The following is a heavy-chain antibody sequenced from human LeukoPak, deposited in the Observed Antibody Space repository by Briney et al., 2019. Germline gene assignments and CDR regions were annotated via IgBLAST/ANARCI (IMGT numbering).Heavy chain of an antibody. D-gene: IGHD3-10*01. CDR1: GFTFSSYG. CDR2: IRYDGSNK. Sequence: GGSLRLSCAASGFTFSSYGMRWVRQAPGKGLEWVAFIRYDGSNKYYADSVKGRFTISRDNSKNTLYLQMNSLRAEDTAVYYCAKDGWFGGESLDYWGQGTLVTVSS. CDR3: AKDGWFGGESLDY. J-gene: IGHJ4*02. V-gene: IGHV3-30*02.